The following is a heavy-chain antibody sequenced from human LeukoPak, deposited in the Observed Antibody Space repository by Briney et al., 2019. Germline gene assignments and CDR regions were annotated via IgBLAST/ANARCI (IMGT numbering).Heavy chain of an antibody. CDR1: GFTFRTHA. CDR3: AIDPPSSGWAFWS. V-gene: IGHV3-33*01. J-gene: IGHJ5*02. Sequence: GGSLRLSRSASGFTFRTHALHWVRQAPGKGLEWVAMAWEGGNYKFYTESVKGRFTISRDDYRSILYLQMDSLRAEDTAVYYCAIDPPSSGWAFWSWGQGALVTVSS. D-gene: IGHD6-19*01. CDR2: AWEGGNYK.